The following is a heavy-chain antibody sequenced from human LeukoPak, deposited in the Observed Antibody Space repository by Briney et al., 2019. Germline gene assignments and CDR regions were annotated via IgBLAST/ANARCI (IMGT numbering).Heavy chain of an antibody. CDR3: ARGGADCSSTSCYSYYYYMDV. CDR2: MNPNSGNT. CDR1: GYTFTSYD. Sequence: ASVKVSCKASGYTFTSYDINWVRQAPGQGLEWMGWMNPNSGNTGYAQKFQGRVTITRNTSISTAYMELSSLRSEDTAVYYCARGGADCSSTSCYSYYYYMDVWGKGTTVTVSS. D-gene: IGHD2-2*02. J-gene: IGHJ6*03. V-gene: IGHV1-8*03.